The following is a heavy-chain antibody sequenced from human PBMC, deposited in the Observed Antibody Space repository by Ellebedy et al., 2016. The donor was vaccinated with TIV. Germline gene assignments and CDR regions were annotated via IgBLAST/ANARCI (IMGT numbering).Heavy chain of an antibody. CDR1: GFTFSPYA. CDR2: IFGSGGKR. J-gene: IGHJ3*02. Sequence: GESLKISCAASGFTFSPYAMSWVRQAPGKGLEWVSGIFGSGGKRYADSVKGRFTISRDNSKDTLYLQVNSLRAEDTAVYYCARDPVGVGPAFDIWGQGTMVTVSS. CDR3: ARDPVGVGPAFDI. D-gene: IGHD4-23*01. V-gene: IGHV3-23*01.